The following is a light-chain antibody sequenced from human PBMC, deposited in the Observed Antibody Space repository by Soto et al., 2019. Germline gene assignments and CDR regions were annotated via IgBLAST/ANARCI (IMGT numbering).Light chain of an antibody. Sequence: ETVMTQSPATLSVSPGERATLSCRAGQSISNNLAWYQQNPGQAPRLLIYDATTRATGIPSRFSGSGSGTEFTLTISSLHSEDFAVYFCQQYNNWHLTFGGGTKVEIK. CDR1: QSISNN. CDR2: DAT. CDR3: QQYNNWHLT. J-gene: IGKJ4*01. V-gene: IGKV3-15*01.